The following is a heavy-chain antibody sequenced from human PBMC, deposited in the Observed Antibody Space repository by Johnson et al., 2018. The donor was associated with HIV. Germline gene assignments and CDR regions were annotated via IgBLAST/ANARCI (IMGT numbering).Heavy chain of an antibody. CDR1: GFTFSTYW. D-gene: IGHD6-13*01. J-gene: IGHJ3*02. CDR3: AREYSSSWFPPSRAFDI. V-gene: IGHV3-7*05. CDR2: IQQAGSEK. Sequence: VRLVESGGGLVQPGGSLRLSCAASGFTFSTYWMSWVRQAPGKGLEWVANIQQAGSEKYYVASVKGRFTISRDNAKNSLYLQMKSLRAEDTAVYYCAREYSSSWFPPSRAFDIWGQGTMVTVSS.